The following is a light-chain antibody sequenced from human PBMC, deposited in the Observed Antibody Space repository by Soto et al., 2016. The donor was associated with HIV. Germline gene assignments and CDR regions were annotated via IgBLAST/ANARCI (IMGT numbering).Light chain of an antibody. Sequence: DIQLTQSPSFLSASVGDRLTITCRASQGISSYLAWYQQKPGKAPKLLISGASTLQSGVSSRFSGSGSGTEFTLTTSSLQPEDFATYYCQQLNSYSWTFGQGTKVEIK. V-gene: IGKV1-9*01. CDR2: GAS. CDR1: QGISSY. CDR3: QQLNSYSWT. J-gene: IGKJ1*01.